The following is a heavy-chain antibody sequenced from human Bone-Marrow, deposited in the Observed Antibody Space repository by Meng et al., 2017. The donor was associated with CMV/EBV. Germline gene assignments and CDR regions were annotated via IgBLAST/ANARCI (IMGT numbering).Heavy chain of an antibody. D-gene: IGHD6-6*01. Sequence: GGSLRLSCAASGFTFSSYGMHWVRKAPGKGLEWVAFIRYDGSNKYYADSVKGRFTISRDNSKNTLYLQMNSLRAEDTAVYYCAKGGGAARFWIYWGQGTLVTVSS. J-gene: IGHJ4*02. CDR1: GFTFSSYG. CDR2: IRYDGSNK. V-gene: IGHV3-30*02. CDR3: AKGGGAARFWIY.